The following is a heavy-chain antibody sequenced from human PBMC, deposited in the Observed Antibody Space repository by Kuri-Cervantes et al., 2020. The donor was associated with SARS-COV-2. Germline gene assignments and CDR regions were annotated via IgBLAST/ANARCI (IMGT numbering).Heavy chain of an antibody. D-gene: IGHD6-13*01. V-gene: IGHV3-23*01. CDR2: ISGGGENT. Sequence: GESLKISCEASGFTFNTHAMTWVRQAPGKGLEWVSAISGGGENTDYAASVRGRFTISRGNTKNTVYLQISSLRDEDTAVYYCARGPMYSNNFYELSDDYWGQGSLVTVSS. J-gene: IGHJ4*02. CDR1: GFTFNTHA. CDR3: ARGPMYSNNFYELSDDY.